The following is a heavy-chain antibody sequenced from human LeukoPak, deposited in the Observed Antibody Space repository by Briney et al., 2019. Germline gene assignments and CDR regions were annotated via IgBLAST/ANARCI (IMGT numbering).Heavy chain of an antibody. CDR3: ARVEADDGHYDFWSGYLNAFDI. CDR1: GGSISSGGYY. V-gene: IGHV4-30-2*01. D-gene: IGHD3-3*01. J-gene: IGHJ3*02. Sequence: SETLSLTCTVSGGSISSGGYYWSWIRQPPGKGLEWIGYIYHSGSTYYNPSLKSRVTISVDRSKNQFSLKLSSVTAADTAVYYCARVEADDGHYDFWSGYLNAFDIWGQGTMVTVSS. CDR2: IYHSGST.